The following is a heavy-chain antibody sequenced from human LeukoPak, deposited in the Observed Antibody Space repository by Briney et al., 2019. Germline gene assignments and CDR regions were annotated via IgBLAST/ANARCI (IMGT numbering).Heavy chain of an antibody. CDR3: ARVTWIQLWSPGRDAFDI. V-gene: IGHV4-34*01. D-gene: IGHD5-18*01. Sequence: SETLSLTCAVYGGSFSGYYWSRIRQPPGKGLEWIGEINHSGSTNYNPSLKSRVTISVDTSKNQFSLKLSSVTAADTAVYYCARVTWIQLWSPGRDAFDIWGQGTMVTVSS. CDR1: GGSFSGYY. CDR2: INHSGST. J-gene: IGHJ3*02.